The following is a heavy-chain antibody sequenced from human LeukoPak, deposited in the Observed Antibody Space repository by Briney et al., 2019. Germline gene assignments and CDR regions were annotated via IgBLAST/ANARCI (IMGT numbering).Heavy chain of an antibody. CDR2: ISSSGSTI. CDR1: GFTFSSYE. CDR3: ARLDIAAAGTEGNDY. D-gene: IGHD6-13*01. V-gene: IGHV3-48*03. J-gene: IGHJ4*02. Sequence: PGGSLRLSCAASGFTFSSYEMNWVRQAPGKGLEWVSYISSSGSTIYYADSVKGRFTISGDNAKNSLYLQMNSLRAEDTAVYYCARLDIAAAGTEGNDYWGQGTLVTVSS.